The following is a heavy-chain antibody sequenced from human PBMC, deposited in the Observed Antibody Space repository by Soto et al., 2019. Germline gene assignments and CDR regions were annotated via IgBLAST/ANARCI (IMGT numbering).Heavy chain of an antibody. Sequence: QVQLQESGPGLVKPSGTLSLTCAVSGGSISSSHWWTWVRQSPGKGLEYIGEISHSGTSNSNPSLKCRVTLSVDKSKNHFSLTLTPVTAADTAVYYCARVVLTITRGAFDAWGQGTLVIVSS. J-gene: IGHJ3*01. V-gene: IGHV4-4*02. CDR2: ISHSGTS. D-gene: IGHD3-9*01. CDR1: GGSISSSHW. CDR3: ARVVLTITRGAFDA.